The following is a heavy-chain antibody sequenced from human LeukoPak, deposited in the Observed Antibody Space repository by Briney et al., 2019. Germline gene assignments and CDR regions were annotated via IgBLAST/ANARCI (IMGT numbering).Heavy chain of an antibody. V-gene: IGHV1-8*03. Sequence: ASVKVSCKASGYTFTSYGINWVRQATGQGLEWMGWMTPNSGNTGYAQKFQGRVTITRNTSINTAYMELSSLRSEDTAVYYCARGRYYGSIPPGASDIWGQGTMVTVSS. CDR3: ARGRYYGSIPPGASDI. D-gene: IGHD3-10*01. J-gene: IGHJ3*02. CDR2: MTPNSGNT. CDR1: GYTFTSYG.